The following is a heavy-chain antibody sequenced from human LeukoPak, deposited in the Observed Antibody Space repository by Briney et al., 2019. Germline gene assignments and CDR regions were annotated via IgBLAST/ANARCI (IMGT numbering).Heavy chain of an antibody. CDR3: ARRESSYQNYYYYYHMDV. V-gene: IGHV3-20*04. CDR1: GFTFDDYG. J-gene: IGHJ6*03. CDR2: INWNGDST. Sequence: GGSLRLSXAASGFTFDDYGMSWVRQAPGKGLEWVSDINWNGDSTGYADSVKGRFTISRDNAKNSLYLQMNGLRAEDTALYYCARRESSYQNYYYYYHMDVWGKGTTVTVSS. D-gene: IGHD3-16*02.